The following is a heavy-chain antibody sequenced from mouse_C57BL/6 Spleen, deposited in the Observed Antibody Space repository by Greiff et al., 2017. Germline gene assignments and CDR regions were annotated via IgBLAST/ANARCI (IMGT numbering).Heavy chain of an antibody. Sequence: QVQLKQPGAELVKPGASVKLSCKASGYTFTSYWMHWVKQRPGQGLEWIGMIHPNSGSTNYNEKFKSKATLTVDKSSSTAYMQLSSLTSADSAVYYCARGAMGSSYYYAMDYWGQGTSVTVSS. CDR3: ARGAMGSSYYYAMDY. CDR2: IHPNSGST. D-gene: IGHD1-1*01. CDR1: GYTFTSYW. V-gene: IGHV1-64*01. J-gene: IGHJ4*01.